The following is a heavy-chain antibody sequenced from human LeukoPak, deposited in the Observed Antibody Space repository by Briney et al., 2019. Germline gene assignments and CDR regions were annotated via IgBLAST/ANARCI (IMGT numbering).Heavy chain of an antibody. V-gene: IGHV1-69*06. CDR1: GGTFSSYA. CDR2: IIPIFGTA. Sequence: SVKVSCKASGGTFSSYAISWVRQAPGQGLEWKGGIIPIFGTANYAQKFQGRVTITADKSTSTAYMELNSLRAEDTAVYYCARVTYGSGTYGAFDYWGQGTLVTVSS. D-gene: IGHD3-10*01. CDR3: ARVTYGSGTYGAFDY. J-gene: IGHJ4*02.